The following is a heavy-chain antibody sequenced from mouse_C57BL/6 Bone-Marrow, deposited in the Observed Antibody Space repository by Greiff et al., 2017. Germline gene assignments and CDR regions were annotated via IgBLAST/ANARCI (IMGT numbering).Heavy chain of an antibody. CDR3: ARVGGWPIFVY. V-gene: IGHV1-50*01. CDR1: GYTFTSYW. CDR2: IDPSASYT. J-gene: IGHJ2*01. D-gene: IGHD3-3*01. Sequence: QVQLQQPGAELVKPGASVKLSCKASGYTFTSYWMQWVKQRPGQGLEWIGEIDPSASYTNYNQKFKGKATLTVDTSSSTAYMQLSSLTSEDSAVYYCARVGGWPIFVYWGQGTTLTVSS.